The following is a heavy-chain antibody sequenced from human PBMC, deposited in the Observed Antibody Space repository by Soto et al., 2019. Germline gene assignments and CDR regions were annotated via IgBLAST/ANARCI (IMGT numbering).Heavy chain of an antibody. V-gene: IGHV3-21*02. CDR3: VRERGLSSFYGMDV. CDR1: GFTLTSYS. CDR2: ISSSSSHI. D-gene: IGHD3-10*01. Sequence: EVQLVESGGGLVKPGGSLRLSCAASGFTLTSYSINWVRQAPGKGLEWVSSISSSSSHIYYADSVKGRFTISRDNARNSVYLQMNSLRAEDTAVYYCVRERGLSSFYGMDVWGQGTTVTVSS. J-gene: IGHJ6*02.